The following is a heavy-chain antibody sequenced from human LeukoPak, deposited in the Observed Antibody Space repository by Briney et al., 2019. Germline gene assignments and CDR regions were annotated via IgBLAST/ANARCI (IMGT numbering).Heavy chain of an antibody. CDR3: ARAYYDILTGYYNFDY. CDR1: GFTFSNYD. J-gene: IGHJ4*02. Sequence: PGGSLRLSCAASGFTFSNYDMNWVRQAPGKGLEWVSYISSSSSTIYYADSVKGRFTISRDNAKNSLYLQMNSLRAEDTAVYYCARAYYDILTGYYNFDYWGQGTLVTVSS. CDR2: ISSSSSTI. V-gene: IGHV3-48*01. D-gene: IGHD3-9*01.